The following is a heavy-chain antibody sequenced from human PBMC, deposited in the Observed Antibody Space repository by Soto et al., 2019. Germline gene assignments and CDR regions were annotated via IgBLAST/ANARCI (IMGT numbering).Heavy chain of an antibody. J-gene: IGHJ4*02. CDR3: AREYSGYDPKPPPHY. CDR2: ISSSSSYI. CDR1: GFTFSSYS. V-gene: IGHV3-21*01. Sequence: PGGSLRLSCAASGFTFSSYSMNWVRQAPGKGLEWVSSISSSSSYIYYADSVKGRFTISRDNAKNSLYLQMNSLRAEDTAVYYCAREYSGYDPKPPPHYWGQGTLVTVSS. D-gene: IGHD5-12*01.